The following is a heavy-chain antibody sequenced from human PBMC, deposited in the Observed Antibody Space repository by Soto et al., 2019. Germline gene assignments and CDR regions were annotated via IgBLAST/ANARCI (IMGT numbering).Heavy chain of an antibody. J-gene: IGHJ4*02. CDR3: ARAPRPAAIAVLDH. CDR1: GYSFTSYD. V-gene: IGHV1-8*01. Sequence: QVQLVQSGTEVKTSGASVKVSCKASGYSFTSYDINWLRQATGQGPEWMGWVNPNTGDTGLAQRFQARVTLSSDTPINTAYVEVSSLRPDDTAIYFCARAPRPAAIAVLDHWGQGTLVAVSS. D-gene: IGHD6-19*01. CDR2: VNPNTGDT.